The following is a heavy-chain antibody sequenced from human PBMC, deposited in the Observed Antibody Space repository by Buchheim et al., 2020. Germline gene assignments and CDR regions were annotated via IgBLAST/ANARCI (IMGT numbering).Heavy chain of an antibody. CDR2: ISGRSTST. CDR3: ARVPIITPDGMGV. J-gene: IGHJ6*02. V-gene: IGHV3-11*06. CDR1: GFTFTDYY. D-gene: IGHD1-14*01. Sequence: HVQLVESGGGSVKPGGSLRLSCVASGFTFTDYYMTWIRQAPGKGLEWVSYISGRSTSTNYADSVKGRFTISRDNAKNSLYLQMNSLRAEDTAVYYCARVPIITPDGMGVWGQGT.